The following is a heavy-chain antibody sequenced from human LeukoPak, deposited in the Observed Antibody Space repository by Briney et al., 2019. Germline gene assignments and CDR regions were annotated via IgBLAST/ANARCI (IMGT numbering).Heavy chain of an antibody. CDR1: GASFSSSGYY. D-gene: IGHD6-19*01. CDR2: ISYGGHT. V-gene: IGHV4-39*01. J-gene: IGHJ3*02. CDR3: ARQIALAGEWAFDI. Sequence: SETLSLTCAVSGASFSSSGYYWIWIRQPPGNGLEWIGSISYGGHTYYSPSLRGRVTISVDTSNNRFSLKLSSVTASDTAVYYCARQIALAGEWAFDIWGQGTMVTVSS.